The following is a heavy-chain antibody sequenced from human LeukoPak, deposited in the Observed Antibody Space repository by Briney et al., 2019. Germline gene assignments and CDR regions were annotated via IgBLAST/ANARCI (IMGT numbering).Heavy chain of an antibody. V-gene: IGHV3-48*04. D-gene: IGHD5-12*01. J-gene: IGHJ4*02. Sequence: PGGSLRLSCAASGFTFSSYSMNWVRQAPGKGLEWVSYISSSSSTIYYADSVKGRFTISRDNAKNSLYLQMNSLRAEDTAVYYCARVQSGSVDYWGQGTLVTVSS. CDR2: ISSSSSTI. CDR3: ARVQSGSVDY. CDR1: GFTFSSYS.